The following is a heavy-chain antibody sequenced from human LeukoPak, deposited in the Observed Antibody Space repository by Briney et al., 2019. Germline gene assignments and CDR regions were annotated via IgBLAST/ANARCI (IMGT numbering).Heavy chain of an antibody. CDR3: ARTLSYYYDSSGYISPLDY. CDR1: GFTFSSYG. CDR2: ISGSGGST. J-gene: IGHJ4*02. D-gene: IGHD3-22*01. Sequence: GGSLRLSCAASGFTFSSYGMSWVRQAPGKGLEWVSAISGSGGSTYYADSVKGRFTISRDNSKNTLYLQMGSLRAEDMAVYYCARTLSYYYDSSGYISPLDYWGQGTLVTVSS. V-gene: IGHV3-23*01.